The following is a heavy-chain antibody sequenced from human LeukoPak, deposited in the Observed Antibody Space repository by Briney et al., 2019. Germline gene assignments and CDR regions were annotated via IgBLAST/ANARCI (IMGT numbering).Heavy chain of an antibody. Sequence: GGSLRLSCAASGFTVSSNYMSWVRQAPGKGLEWVSVIYSGGSTYYADSVKGRFTISRDNSKNTLYLQMNSLRAEDTAVYYCARDLVVGATTGYYYYGMDVWGQGTTATVSS. CDR3: ARDLVVGATTGYYYYGMDV. J-gene: IGHJ6*02. D-gene: IGHD1-26*01. V-gene: IGHV3-66*01. CDR1: GFTVSSNY. CDR2: IYSGGST.